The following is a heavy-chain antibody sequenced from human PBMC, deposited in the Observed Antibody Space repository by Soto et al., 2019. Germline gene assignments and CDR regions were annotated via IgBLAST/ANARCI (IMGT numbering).Heavy chain of an antibody. CDR1: GGSISRCYYY. CDR3: ARGSYYYDSSGYYHY. V-gene: IGHV4-30-4*01. D-gene: IGHD3-22*01. CDR2: IYYSGST. Sequence: SETLSLTCTVSGGSISRCYYYWSWIRQPPGRGLEWIGYIYYSGSTYYNPSLKSRVTISVDTSKNQFSLKLSSVTAADTAVYYCARGSYYYDSSGYYHYWGQRTLVTVSS. J-gene: IGHJ4*02.